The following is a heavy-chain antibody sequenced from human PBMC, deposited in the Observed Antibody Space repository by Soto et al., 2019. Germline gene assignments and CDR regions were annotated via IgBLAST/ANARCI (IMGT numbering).Heavy chain of an antibody. CDR2: IYHSGST. V-gene: IGHV4-4*02. CDR3: ARDARGSRWYWFDP. Sequence: PSETLSLTCAVSGGSISSSNWWSWVRQPPGKGLEWIGEIYHSGSTNYNPSLKSRVTISVDKSKNQFSLKLSSVTAADTAVYYCARDARGSRWYWFDPWGQGTLVTVSS. D-gene: IGHD6-19*01. J-gene: IGHJ5*02. CDR1: GGSISSSNW.